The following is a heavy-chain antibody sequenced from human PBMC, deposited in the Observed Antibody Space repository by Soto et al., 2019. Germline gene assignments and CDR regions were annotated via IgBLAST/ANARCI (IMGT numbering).Heavy chain of an antibody. CDR1: GGSISSYY. V-gene: IGHV4-59*01. CDR3: ARRYAGNFDY. J-gene: IGHJ4*02. CDR2: IYYSGST. D-gene: IGHD2-8*01. Sequence: QVQLQESGPGLVKPSETLSLTCTVSGGSISSYYWSWIRQPPGKGLEWIGYIYYSGSTNYNPSLKSRVTISVDTSKNQFSLKLSSVTAPDTAVYYCARRYAGNFDYWGQGTLVTVSS.